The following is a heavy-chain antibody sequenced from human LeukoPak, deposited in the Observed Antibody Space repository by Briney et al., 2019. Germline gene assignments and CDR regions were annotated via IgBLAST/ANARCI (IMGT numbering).Heavy chain of an antibody. D-gene: IGHD6-13*01. Sequence: SVKVSCKASGGTFSSYAISWVRQAPGQGLERMGRIIPILGIANYAQKFQGRVTITADKSTSTAYMELSSLRSEDTAVYYCATRIAAAATSGYYYYGMDVWGQGTTVTVSS. J-gene: IGHJ6*02. CDR3: ATRIAAAATSGYYYYGMDV. CDR2: IIPILGIA. CDR1: GGTFSSYA. V-gene: IGHV1-69*04.